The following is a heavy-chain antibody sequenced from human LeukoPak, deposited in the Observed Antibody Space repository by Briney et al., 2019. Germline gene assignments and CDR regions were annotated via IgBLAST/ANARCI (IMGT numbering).Heavy chain of an antibody. CDR2: IIPIFGTA. D-gene: IGHD4-17*01. Sequence: GASVKVSCKASGYTFSSYAISWVRQAPGQGLEWMGGIIPIFGTANYAQKFQGRVTITADKSTSTAYMELSSLRSEDTAVYYCARDSGGDYGKNWFDPWGQGTLVTVSS. J-gene: IGHJ5*02. V-gene: IGHV1-69*06. CDR1: GYTFSSYA. CDR3: ARDSGGDYGKNWFDP.